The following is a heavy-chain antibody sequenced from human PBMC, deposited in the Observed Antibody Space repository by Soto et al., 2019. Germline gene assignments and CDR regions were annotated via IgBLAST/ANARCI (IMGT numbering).Heavy chain of an antibody. CDR3: ARRSGDQQGCDF. V-gene: IGHV3-20*01. Sequence: EVQLVESGGGVARPGGSLRLSCAASGFTFEDHGMSWVRQAPGKGLEWLSDISWDGGTTVYADSVKGRFTVSRNNAKSSLYLQMNSLKPGDTAFYHCARRSGDQQGCDFWGQGTLVTVSS. J-gene: IGHJ4*02. CDR2: ISWDGGTT. CDR1: GFTFEDHG. D-gene: IGHD3-10*01.